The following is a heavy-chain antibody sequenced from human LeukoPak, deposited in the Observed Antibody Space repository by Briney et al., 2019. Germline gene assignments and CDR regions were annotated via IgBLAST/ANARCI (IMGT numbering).Heavy chain of an antibody. CDR1: SDSISSDFISSYY. V-gene: IGHV4-61*01. J-gene: IGHJ4*02. CDR2: IYYSGST. CDR3: ARARGYSGYAYFDY. Sequence: PSGTLSLTCTVSSDSISSDFISSYYWSWIRQPPGKGLEWIGFIYYSGSTNYNPSLRSRVTMSMDTSKNQFSLKLTSVTASDTAVYYCARARGYSGYAYFDYWGQGTLVTVSS. D-gene: IGHD5-12*01.